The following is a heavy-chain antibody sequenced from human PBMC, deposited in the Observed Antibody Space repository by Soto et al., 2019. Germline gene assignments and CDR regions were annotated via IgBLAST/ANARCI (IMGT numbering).Heavy chain of an antibody. V-gene: IGHV3-23*01. J-gene: IGHJ6*02. D-gene: IGHD2-15*01. CDR2: ISGSGETT. Sequence: PGGSLRLSCAASGFTFTNYAMNWVRQAPGKGLEWVSVISGSGETTYYADSVKGQFTISRDNSKNTLYLQMNSLRAEDTAVYFCAKDFGDIVVVVLAPYGMDVWGQGTTVTVSS. CDR3: AKDFGDIVVVVLAPYGMDV. CDR1: GFTFTNYA.